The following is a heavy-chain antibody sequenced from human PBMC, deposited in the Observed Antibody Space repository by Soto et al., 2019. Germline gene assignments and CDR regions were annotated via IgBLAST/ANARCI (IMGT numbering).Heavy chain of an antibody. CDR3: ARDTGGYSYGYPTATNGMDV. CDR1: GITFSSYA. D-gene: IGHD5-18*01. V-gene: IGHV3-30-3*01. J-gene: IGHJ6*02. CDR2: ISYDGSNK. Sequence: LRLSCAASGITFSSYAMHWVRQAPCKGLEWVAVISYDGSNKYYADSVKGRFTISRDNSKNTLYLQMNSLRAEDTAVYYCARDTGGYSYGYPTATNGMDVWGQGTTVTVYS.